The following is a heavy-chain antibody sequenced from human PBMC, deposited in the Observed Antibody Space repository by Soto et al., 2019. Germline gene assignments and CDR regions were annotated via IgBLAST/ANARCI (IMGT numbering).Heavy chain of an antibody. CDR1: GFTFSSYA. V-gene: IGHV3-53*04. J-gene: IGHJ3*02. Sequence: PGGSLRLSCAASGFTFSSYAMSWVRQAPGKGLEWVSVIYSGGSTYYADSVKGRFTISRHNSKNTLYLQMNSLRAEDTAVYYCARVGSGDYGVKNDAFDIWGQGTMVTVSS. CDR2: IYSGGST. CDR3: ARVGSGDYGVKNDAFDI. D-gene: IGHD4-17*01.